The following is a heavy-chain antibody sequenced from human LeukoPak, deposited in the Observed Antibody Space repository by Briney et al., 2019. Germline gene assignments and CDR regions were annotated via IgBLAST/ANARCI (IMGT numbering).Heavy chain of an antibody. V-gene: IGHV4-34*01. J-gene: IGHJ4*02. CDR1: GGSFSGYY. Sequence: SETLSLTCAVYGGSFSGYYWSWIRQPPGKGLEWIGEINHSGSTNYNPSLKSRVTISVDTSKNQFSLKLSSVTAADTAVYYCARGRSRRYFDWLPPPTPFDYWGQGTLVTVSS. CDR2: INHSGST. D-gene: IGHD3-9*01. CDR3: ARGRSRRYFDWLPPPTPFDY.